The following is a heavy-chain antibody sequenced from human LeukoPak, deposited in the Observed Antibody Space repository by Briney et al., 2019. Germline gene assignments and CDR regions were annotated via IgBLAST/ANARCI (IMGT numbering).Heavy chain of an antibody. CDR1: GFTFSSYS. CDR3: AREIAAAGPYYYYGMDV. J-gene: IGHJ6*02. V-gene: IGHV3-21*01. CDR2: ISSSSSYI. D-gene: IGHD6-13*01. Sequence: GGSLRLSCAASGFTFSSYSMNWVRQAPGKGLEWVSSISSSSSYIYYADSVKGLFTISRDNAKNSLYLQMNSLRAEDTAVYYCAREIAAAGPYYYYGMDVWGQGTTATVSS.